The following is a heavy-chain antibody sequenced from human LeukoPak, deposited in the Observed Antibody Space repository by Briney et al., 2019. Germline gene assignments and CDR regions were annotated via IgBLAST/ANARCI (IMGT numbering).Heavy chain of an antibody. V-gene: IGHV3-23*01. CDR3: ANTFLNYGDYRGSDY. CDR2: ISGSGGST. J-gene: IGHJ4*02. Sequence: GGSLRLSCAASGFTFSSYAMSWVRQAPGKGLEWVSAISGSGGSTYYADSVKGRFTISRDNSKNTLYLQMNSLRAEDTAVYYCANTFLNYGDYRGSDYWGQGTLVTVSS. CDR1: GFTFSSYA. D-gene: IGHD4-17*01.